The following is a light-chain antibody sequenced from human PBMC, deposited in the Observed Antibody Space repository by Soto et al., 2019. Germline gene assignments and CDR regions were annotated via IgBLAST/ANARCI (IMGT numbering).Light chain of an antibody. V-gene: IGLV2-14*01. CDR3: SSYTRNTTS. J-gene: IGLJ1*01. CDR2: EVN. CDR1: TSDVGGHKY. Sequence: QSALTQPASVSESPGQSITISCTGTTSDVGGHKYVSWYQQHPGKAPKLLIYEVNIRASGVSNRSSGAKSGNTASLTISGLQPVDEGDYYCSSYTRNTTSFVTGTKVTVL.